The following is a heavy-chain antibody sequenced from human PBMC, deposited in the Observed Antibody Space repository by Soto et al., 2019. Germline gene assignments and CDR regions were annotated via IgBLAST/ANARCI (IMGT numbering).Heavy chain of an antibody. J-gene: IGHJ3*02. CDR2: INAGNGNT. D-gene: IGHD7-27*01. Sequence: ASVKVSCKASGYTFTNYAIHWVRQAPGQRLEWMGWINAGNGNTKYSQRFQGRVTITRDTSASTAYLELSSLRSEDTAVYFCARGATWVDIRGQGTMVTVSS. V-gene: IGHV1-3*01. CDR1: GYTFTNYA. CDR3: ARGATWVDI.